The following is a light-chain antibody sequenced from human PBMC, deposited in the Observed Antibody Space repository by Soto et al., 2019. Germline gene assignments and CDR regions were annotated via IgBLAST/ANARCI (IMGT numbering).Light chain of an antibody. V-gene: IGKV1-39*01. CDR3: QQSYRTSLS. CDR2: GAS. J-gene: IGKJ4*01. CDR1: QSISNY. Sequence: IQMTQCPSSLSASIGHGSTITCRASQSISNYLDWYQQKPGRAPKLLIFGASTLQSGVPSRFSGGGSGTDFTLTISSLQPEDFATYYCQQSYRTSLSFGGGTKVDIK.